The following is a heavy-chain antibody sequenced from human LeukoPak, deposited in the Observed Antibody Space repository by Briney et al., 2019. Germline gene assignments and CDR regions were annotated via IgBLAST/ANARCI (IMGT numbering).Heavy chain of an antibody. D-gene: IGHD3-10*01. CDR1: GFTFSSYS. CDR2: ISRSSSYI. V-gene: IGHV3-21*04. Sequence: GGSLRLSCAASGFTFSSYSMNWVRQAPGKGLEWVSSISRSSSYIYYADSVKGRFTISRDNAKNSLYLQMNSLRAEDTALYHCARAVDYYGSGSSVFDYWGQGTLVTVSS. J-gene: IGHJ4*02. CDR3: ARAVDYYGSGSSVFDY.